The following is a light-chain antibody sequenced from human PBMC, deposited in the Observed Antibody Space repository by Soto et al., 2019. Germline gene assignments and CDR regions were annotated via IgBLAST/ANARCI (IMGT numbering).Light chain of an antibody. CDR1: SGSIASNY. V-gene: IGLV6-57*01. CDR3: QSYDSSDVV. CDR2: EDN. Sequence: NFMLTQPHSVSESPGKTVTISCTRRSGSIASNYVQWYQQRPGSSPTTVIYEDNQRPSGVPDRFSGSIDSSSNSASLTISGLKTEDEADYYCQSYDSSDVVFGGGTQLTV. J-gene: IGLJ2*01.